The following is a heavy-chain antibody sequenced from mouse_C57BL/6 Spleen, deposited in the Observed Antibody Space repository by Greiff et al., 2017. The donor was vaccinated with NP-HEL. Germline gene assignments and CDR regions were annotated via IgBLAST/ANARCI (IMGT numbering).Heavy chain of an antibody. CDR2: IYPRDGST. Sequence: VQLQQSDAELVKPGASVKISCKVSGYTFTDHTIHWMKQRPEQGLEWIGYIYPRDGSTKYNEKFKGKATLTADKSSSTAYMQLNSLTSEDSAVYFCTRGEYYNSYYFDYWGQGTTLTVSS. J-gene: IGHJ2*01. CDR1: GYTFTDHT. V-gene: IGHV1-78*01. CDR3: TRGEYYNSYYFDY. D-gene: IGHD1-3*01.